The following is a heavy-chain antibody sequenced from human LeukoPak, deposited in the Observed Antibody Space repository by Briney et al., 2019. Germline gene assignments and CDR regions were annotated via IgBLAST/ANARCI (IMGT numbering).Heavy chain of an antibody. CDR1: GFTFSSYW. CDR2: INSDGSST. J-gene: IGHJ4*02. V-gene: IGHV3-74*01. CDR3: ARDSQAYCSGGSCSMFDY. D-gene: IGHD2-15*01. Sequence: GGSLRLSCAASGFTFSSYWMHWVRQAPGKGLVWVSRINSDGSSTSYADSVKGRFTISKDNTRNSLYLQMNSLRAEDTAVYYCARDSQAYCSGGSCSMFDYWGQGALVTVSS.